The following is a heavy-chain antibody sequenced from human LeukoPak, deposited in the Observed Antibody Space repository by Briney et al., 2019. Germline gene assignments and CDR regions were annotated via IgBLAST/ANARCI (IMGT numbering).Heavy chain of an antibody. Sequence: SDTLSLTCTVSGGSISSYYWSWIREPPGKGLEWIGNIYYSGSTNYNPSLKSRVTISVDTSKNQFSLKLSSVTAADTAVYYCARDYYDSGSSALWGQGTLVTVSS. V-gene: IGHV4-59*01. CDR1: GGSISSYY. D-gene: IGHD3-10*01. CDR3: ARDYYDSGSSAL. J-gene: IGHJ4*02. CDR2: IYYSGST.